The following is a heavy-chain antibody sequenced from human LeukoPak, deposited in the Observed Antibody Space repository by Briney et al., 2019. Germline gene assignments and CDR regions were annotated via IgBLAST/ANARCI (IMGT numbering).Heavy chain of an antibody. V-gene: IGHV3-23*01. CDR3: AKPSGSGVDY. CDR1: GFIFSNFG. J-gene: IGHJ4*01. Sequence: PGGSLRLSCSASGFIFSNFGMAWVRQAPGKGLEWVSGIGGSGAGAYYADSVKGRFTISRDNSKNTLYLQMNSVRSEDTALYYCAKPSGSGVDYWGQGTLVTVSS. CDR2: IGGSGAGA. D-gene: IGHD1-26*01.